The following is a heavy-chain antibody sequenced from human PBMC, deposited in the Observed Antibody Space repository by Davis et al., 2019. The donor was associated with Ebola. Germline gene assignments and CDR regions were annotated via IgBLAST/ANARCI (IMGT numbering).Heavy chain of an antibody. V-gene: IGHV3-23*01. D-gene: IGHD6-19*01. J-gene: IGHJ4*02. Sequence: GESLKISCAASGFTFSSYAMSWVRQAPGKGLEWVSAISGSGGSTYYADSVKGRFTISRDNSKNTLYLQMNSLRAEDTAVYYCARTTRGSGWFLDFWGRGTLVTVSS. CDR3: ARTTRGSGWFLDF. CDR1: GFTFSSYA. CDR2: ISGSGGST.